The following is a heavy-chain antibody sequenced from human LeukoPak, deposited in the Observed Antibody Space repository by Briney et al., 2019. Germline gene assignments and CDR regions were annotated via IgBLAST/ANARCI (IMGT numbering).Heavy chain of an antibody. CDR2: VFHTGST. CDR1: GGSIDTYY. CDR3: ARDRGSQPFFDY. D-gene: IGHD1-26*01. J-gene: IGHJ4*02. Sequence: SETPSLTCTVSGGSIDTYYWKWIRQPPRKGPEWIGYVFHTGSTNYNPSLKSRVTISVDTSKNQFSLKLSSVTAADTAVYYCARDRGSQPFFDYWGQGTLVTVSS. V-gene: IGHV4-59*01.